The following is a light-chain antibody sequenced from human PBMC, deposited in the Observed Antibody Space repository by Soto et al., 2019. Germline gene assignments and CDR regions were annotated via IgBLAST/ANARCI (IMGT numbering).Light chain of an antibody. CDR1: QTISSW. J-gene: IGKJ1*01. Sequence: DIQMTQSPSTLSGSVGDRVTITCRASQTISSWLAWYQQKPGKAPKILIYKASTLKSGVPSRFSGSGSGTEFTLTISSLQNDDFATYYCQHYNSYPEAFGQGTKVDIK. V-gene: IGKV1-5*03. CDR2: KAS. CDR3: QHYNSYPEA.